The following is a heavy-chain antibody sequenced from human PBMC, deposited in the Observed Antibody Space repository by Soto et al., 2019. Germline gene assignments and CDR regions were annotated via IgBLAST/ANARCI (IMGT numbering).Heavy chain of an antibody. D-gene: IGHD3-3*01. V-gene: IGHV3-23*01. J-gene: IGHJ6*02. Sequence: GGSLRLSCAASGFTFSSYAMSWVRQAPGKGLEWVSAISGSGGSTYYADSVKGRFTISRDNSKNTLYLQMNSLRAEDTAVYYCAKDAYYDFFPRVYGMDVWGQGTTVTVSS. CDR3: AKDAYYDFFPRVYGMDV. CDR1: GFTFSSYA. CDR2: ISGSGGST.